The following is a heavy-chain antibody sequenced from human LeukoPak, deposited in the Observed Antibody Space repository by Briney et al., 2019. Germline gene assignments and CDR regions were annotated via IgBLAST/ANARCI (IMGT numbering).Heavy chain of an antibody. J-gene: IGHJ4*02. CDR2: IYYGGST. CDR3: ARGFLRWDFAY. CDR1: GGSISSSSYY. D-gene: IGHD4-23*01. V-gene: IGHV4-61*05. Sequence: SETLSLTCTVSGGSISSSSYYWGWIRQPPGKGLEWIGYIYYGGSTNYNPSLKSRVTISVDTSKNQFSLKLSSVTAADTAVYYCARGFLRWDFAYWAQGPLVPVSS.